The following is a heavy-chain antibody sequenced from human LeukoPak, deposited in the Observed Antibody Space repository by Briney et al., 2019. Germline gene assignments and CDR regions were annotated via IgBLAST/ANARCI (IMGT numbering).Heavy chain of an antibody. V-gene: IGHV1-18*01. D-gene: IGHD3-22*01. CDR2: ISCYNGDT. J-gene: IGHJ4*02. Sequence: GASVNVSCKASGYTFTHHGISWVRQAPGQGPEWMGWISCYNGDTMYAQNVQGRVTMTTDTSTRTAYIELRSLRSDDTAMYYCARDPSNSSGYHAHFDSWGQGTLVTVSS. CDR1: GYTFTHHG. CDR3: ARDPSNSSGYHAHFDS.